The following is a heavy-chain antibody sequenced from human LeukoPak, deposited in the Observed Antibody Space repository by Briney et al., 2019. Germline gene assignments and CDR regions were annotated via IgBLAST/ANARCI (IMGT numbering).Heavy chain of an antibody. CDR2: IYSGGST. V-gene: IGHV3-53*01. Sequence: GGSLRLSCAASGFIVSNNYMSWVRQAPGKRLEWVSVIYSGGSTYYADSVKGRFTISRDDSKSTLYLQMNSLRAEDTAVYHCARVNTPPHYYFDYWGQGTLVTVSS. J-gene: IGHJ4*02. CDR3: ARVNTPPHYYFDY. CDR1: GFIVSNNY.